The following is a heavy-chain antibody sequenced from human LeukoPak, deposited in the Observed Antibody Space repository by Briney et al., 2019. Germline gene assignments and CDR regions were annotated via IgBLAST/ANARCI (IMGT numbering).Heavy chain of an antibody. D-gene: IGHD2-21*02. CDR1: GGSISSSSYY. J-gene: IGHJ3*02. CDR2: IYYSGST. V-gene: IGHV4-39*07. CDR3: AVVTAIPENAFDI. Sequence: SETLSLTCTVSGGSISSSSYYWGWIRQPPGKGLEWIGSIYYSGSTYYNPSLKSRVTISVDTSKNQFSLKLSSVTAADTAVYYCAVVTAIPENAFDIWGQGTMVTVSS.